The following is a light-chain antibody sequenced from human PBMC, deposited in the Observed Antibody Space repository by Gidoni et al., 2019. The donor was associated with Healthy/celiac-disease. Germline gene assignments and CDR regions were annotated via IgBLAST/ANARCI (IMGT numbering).Light chain of an antibody. CDR3: QQYGSSPQS. V-gene: IGKV3-20*01. CDR2: GAS. J-gene: IGKJ2*03. CDR1: QSVSSSY. Sequence: IVLTQSPGTLSLSPGERATLSCRASQSVSSSYLAWYQQKPGQAPRLLIYGASSSATSIPDRFSGSGSATDFTLTISRLEPEDFAVYYCQQYGSSPQSFGQGTKLEIK.